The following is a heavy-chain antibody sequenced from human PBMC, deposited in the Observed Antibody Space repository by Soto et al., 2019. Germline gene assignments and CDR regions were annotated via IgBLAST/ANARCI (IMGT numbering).Heavy chain of an antibody. Sequence: ASVKVSCKASGYTFTSYGISWVRQAPGQGLEWMGWISAYNGNTNYAQKLQGRVTMTTDTSTSTAYMELRSLRSDDTAVYYCARDVGYNWNPISNWFDSWGQGTLVTVSS. CDR1: GYTFTSYG. CDR2: ISAYNGNT. J-gene: IGHJ5*01. CDR3: ARDVGYNWNPISNWFDS. D-gene: IGHD1-20*01. V-gene: IGHV1-18*01.